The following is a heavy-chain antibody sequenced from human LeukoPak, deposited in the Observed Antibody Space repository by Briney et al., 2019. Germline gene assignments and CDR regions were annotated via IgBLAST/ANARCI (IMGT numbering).Heavy chain of an antibody. D-gene: IGHD6-19*01. J-gene: IGHJ4*02. Sequence: SETLSLTCTVSGGSISSYYWSWIRQPPGKGLEWIGYIYYSGSTNYNPSLKSRVTISVDTSKNQFSLKLSSVTAADTAVYYCASGGVAGRVDYWGQGTLVTVSS. CDR3: ASGGVAGRVDY. CDR1: GGSISSYY. V-gene: IGHV4-59*08. CDR2: IYYSGST.